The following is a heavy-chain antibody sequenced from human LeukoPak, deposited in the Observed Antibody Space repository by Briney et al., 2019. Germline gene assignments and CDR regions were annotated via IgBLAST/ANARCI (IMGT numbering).Heavy chain of an antibody. V-gene: IGHV4-31*03. CDR3: ARDALYCSSTSCYRYWYFDL. CDR1: GGSISSGGYY. Sequence: SETLSLTCTVSGGSISSGGYYWSWIRQHPGKGLEWIGYIYYSGSTYYNPSLKSRVTISVDTSKNQFSLKLSSVTAADTAVYYCARDALYCSSTSCYRYWYFDLWGRGTLVTVSS. CDR2: IYYSGST. J-gene: IGHJ2*01. D-gene: IGHD2-2*01.